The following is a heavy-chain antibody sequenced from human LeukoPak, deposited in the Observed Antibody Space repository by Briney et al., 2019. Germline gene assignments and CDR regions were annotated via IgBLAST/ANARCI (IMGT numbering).Heavy chain of an antibody. CDR3: ARSNGIVGATTFDY. Sequence: RGSLRLSCAASGFTLSSFSIHWVRQAPGKGLENISSINSDGGGTYYANSVKGRFTISRDNSKNTLWLQMGSLRAEDMAVYYCARSNGIVGATTFDYWGQGTLVTVSS. D-gene: IGHD1-26*01. V-gene: IGHV3-64*01. CDR2: INSDGGGT. CDR1: GFTLSSFS. J-gene: IGHJ4*02.